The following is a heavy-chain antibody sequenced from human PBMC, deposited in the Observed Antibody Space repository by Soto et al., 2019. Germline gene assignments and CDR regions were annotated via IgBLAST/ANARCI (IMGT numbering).Heavy chain of an antibody. CDR3: ARVYSSSSVWLDP. Sequence: SETLSRTCTVSGGSISSYYWSWIRQPPGKGLEWIGYIYYSGSTNYNPSLKSRVTISVDTSKNQFSLKLSSVTAADTAVYYCARVYSSSSVWLDPWGQGTLVTVSS. CDR2: IYYSGST. J-gene: IGHJ5*02. D-gene: IGHD6-6*01. CDR1: GGSISSYY. V-gene: IGHV4-59*01.